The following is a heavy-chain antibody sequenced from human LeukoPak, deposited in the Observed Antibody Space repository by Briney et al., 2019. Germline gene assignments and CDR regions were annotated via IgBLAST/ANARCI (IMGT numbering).Heavy chain of an antibody. CDR2: IKSKTDGGTT. Sequence: GGSLRLSCAASGFTFSNAWMSWVRQAPGKGLEWVGRIKSKTDGGTTDYAAPVKGRFTISRDDSKNTLYLQMNSLRADDTAVCYCARDLIRGAPDYLDYWGQGTLVTVSS. D-gene: IGHD2-8*01. J-gene: IGHJ4*02. CDR3: ARDLIRGAPDYLDY. CDR1: GFTFSNAW. V-gene: IGHV3-15*01.